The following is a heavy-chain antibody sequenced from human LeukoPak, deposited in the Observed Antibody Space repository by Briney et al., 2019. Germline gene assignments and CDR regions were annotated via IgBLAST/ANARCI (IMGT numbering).Heavy chain of an antibody. D-gene: IGHD6-19*01. V-gene: IGHV3-23*01. CDR2: VGGSGDKT. CDR1: GFTFNRKA. CDR3: VRRGDASSGWGDHDY. Sequence: GGSLRLSCSASGFTFNRKAISWVRQAPGKGLEWVSTVGGSGDKTFYADSVKGRFTISRDNSKNMLHLQMSSLTGEDRALYYCVRRGDASSGWGDHDYWGQGALVTVSS. J-gene: IGHJ4*02.